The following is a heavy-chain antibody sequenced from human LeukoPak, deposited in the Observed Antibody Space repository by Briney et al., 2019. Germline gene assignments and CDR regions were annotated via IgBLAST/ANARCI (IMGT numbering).Heavy chain of an antibody. V-gene: IGHV3-21*01. Sequence: AGGSLRLSCAASGFTFSSYSMNWVRQAPGKGLEWVSSISSSSSYIYYADSVKGRFTISRDNAKNSLYLQMNSLRAEDTAVYYCARDYYDSSGYXXXAIRYWGQGTLVTVSS. D-gene: IGHD3-22*01. CDR2: ISSSSSYI. CDR1: GFTFSSYS. J-gene: IGHJ4*02. CDR3: ARDYYDSSGYXXXAIRY.